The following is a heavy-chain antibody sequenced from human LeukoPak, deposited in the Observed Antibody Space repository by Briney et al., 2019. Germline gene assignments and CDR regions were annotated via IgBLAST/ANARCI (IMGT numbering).Heavy chain of an antibody. CDR1: GGSFSGYY. D-gene: IGHD3-22*01. CDR3: ARGCDDSSGYYQYYFDY. Sequence: SETLSLTCAVYGGSFSGYYWSWIRQPPGKGLEWIGEINHSGSTNYNPSLKSRVTISVDTSKNQFSLKLSSVTAADTAVYYCARGCDDSSGYYQYYFDYWGQGTQVTVSS. CDR2: INHSGST. V-gene: IGHV4-34*01. J-gene: IGHJ4*02.